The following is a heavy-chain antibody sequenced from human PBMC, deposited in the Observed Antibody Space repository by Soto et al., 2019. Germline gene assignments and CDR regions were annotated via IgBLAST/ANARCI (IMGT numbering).Heavy chain of an antibody. D-gene: IGHD6-19*01. J-gene: IGHJ4*02. CDR1: GFTFNIHN. Sequence: GGSLRLSCAASGFTFNIHNMCWVRQAPGKGLEWVSGISASGSDTQYADSVKGRFTISRDNSKSTLYLQMNSLRAEDSAVYYCAKGAARRSGWNYFDFCGQGALVTVS. V-gene: IGHV3-23*01. CDR2: ISASGSDT. CDR3: AKGAARRSGWNYFDF.